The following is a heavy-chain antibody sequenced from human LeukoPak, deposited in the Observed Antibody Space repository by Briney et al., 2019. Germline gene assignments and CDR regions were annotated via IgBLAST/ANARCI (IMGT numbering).Heavy chain of an antibody. CDR3: ARDLAAVVNWFDP. CDR2: IKQDGSEK. J-gene: IGHJ5*02. Sequence: GGSLRLSCAASGFTFSSYWMSWVRQAPGKGLEWVANIKQDGSEKYYVDSVKGRFTISRDNAKNSLYLQMNSLRAEDTAVYYCARDLAAVVNWFDPWGQGTLVTVSS. V-gene: IGHV3-7*01. D-gene: IGHD6-13*01. CDR1: GFTFSSYW.